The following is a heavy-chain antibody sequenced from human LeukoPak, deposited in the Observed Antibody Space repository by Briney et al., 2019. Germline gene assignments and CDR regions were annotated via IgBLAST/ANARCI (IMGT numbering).Heavy chain of an antibody. Sequence: GGSLRLSCAASGFTFSSYWVSWVRQAPRRGLEWVANIKQDGSEKYYVDSVKGRFTISRDNAKNSLYLQMNSLRAEDTAVYYCAREGGYYDILTGYYTYYYYGMDVWGQGTTVTVSS. CDR2: IKQDGSEK. CDR1: GFTFSSYW. CDR3: AREGGYYDILTGYYTYYYYGMDV. V-gene: IGHV3-7*01. J-gene: IGHJ6*02. D-gene: IGHD3-9*01.